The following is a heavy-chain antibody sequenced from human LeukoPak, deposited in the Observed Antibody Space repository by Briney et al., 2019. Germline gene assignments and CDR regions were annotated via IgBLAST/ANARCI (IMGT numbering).Heavy chain of an antibody. D-gene: IGHD6-19*01. J-gene: IGHJ4*02. CDR3: AKEKAVAGTIDY. CDR2: ISWNSGSI. V-gene: IGHV3-9*01. Sequence: GGSLRLSCAASGFTFDDYAMHWVRQAPGKGLEWVSGISWNSGSIGYADSVKGRFTISRDNAKNSLYLQMNSLRAEDTALYYCAKEKAVAGTIDYWGQGTLVTVSS. CDR1: GFTFDDYA.